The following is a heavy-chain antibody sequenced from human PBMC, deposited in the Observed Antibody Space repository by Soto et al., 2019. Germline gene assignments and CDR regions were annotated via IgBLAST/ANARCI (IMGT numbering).Heavy chain of an antibody. J-gene: IGHJ4*02. CDR2: IYYSGST. D-gene: IGHD3-22*01. Sequence: SETLSLTCTVSGGSISSGGYYWSWIRQHPGKGLEWIGYIYYSGSTYYNPSLKSRVTISVDTSKNQFSLKLSSVTAADTAVYYCAREGRYYDRSGYYGPFDYCGQGTLVTVSS. CDR1: GGSISSGGYY. V-gene: IGHV4-31*03. CDR3: AREGRYYDRSGYYGPFDY.